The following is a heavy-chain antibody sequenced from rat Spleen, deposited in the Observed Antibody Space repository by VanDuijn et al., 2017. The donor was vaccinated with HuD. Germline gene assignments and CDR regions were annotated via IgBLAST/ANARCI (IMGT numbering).Heavy chain of an antibody. CDR1: GFTFSDYN. CDR3: ARLSHYWYFDF. V-gene: IGHV5S10*01. J-gene: IGHJ1*01. Sequence: EVQLEESDGGLVQPGRSLKLSCAASGFTFSDYNMAWVRQAPKKGLEWVATIIYDGSRTYYRDSVKGRFTISRDNAKSTLYLQMNSLRSEDTATYYCARLSHYWYFDFWGPGTMVTVSS. CDR2: IIYDGSRT. D-gene: IGHD3-8*01.